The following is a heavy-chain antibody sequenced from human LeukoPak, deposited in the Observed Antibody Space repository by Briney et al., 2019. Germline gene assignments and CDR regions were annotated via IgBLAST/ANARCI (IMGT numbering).Heavy chain of an antibody. CDR2: IIPIFGTA. CDR1: GGTFSSYA. Sequence: SVKVSCKASGGTFSSYAISWVRQAPGQGLEWMGRIIPIFGTANYAQKFQGRVTITTDESTSTAYMELSSLRSEDTAVYYCSTENGDYDILTGYYADIDYWGQGTLVTVSS. J-gene: IGHJ4*02. D-gene: IGHD3-9*01. CDR3: STENGDYDILTGYYADIDY. V-gene: IGHV1-69*05.